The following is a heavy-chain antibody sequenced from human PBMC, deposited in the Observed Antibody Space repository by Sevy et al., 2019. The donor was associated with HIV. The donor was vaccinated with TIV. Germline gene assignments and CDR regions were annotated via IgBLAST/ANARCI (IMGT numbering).Heavy chain of an antibody. D-gene: IGHD1-1*01. V-gene: IGHV3-30*09. CDR1: EFTFSDYA. CDR2: VSDDGIKD. J-gene: IGHJ5*02. CDR3: VKEATAHRKIRFCFGDNCFYNWFDI. Sequence: GGSLRLSCTASEFTFSDYAMHGVRQTPGKGLEWVAIVSDDGIKDDYADSVKGRFAISRDNSGNTPYLQMNSLTTDDTEVYFCVKEATAHRKIRFCFGDNCFYNWFDIWGQGVLVTVSS.